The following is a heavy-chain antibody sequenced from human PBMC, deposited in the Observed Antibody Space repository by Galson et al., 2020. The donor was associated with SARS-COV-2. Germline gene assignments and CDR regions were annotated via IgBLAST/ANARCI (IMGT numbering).Heavy chain of an antibody. Sequence: GGSLRLSCAASGFTFSSHWMSWVRQAPGKGLEWVANIKQDGSDKYYVDSVKGRFTISRDNAKNSLYLQMNSLRAEDTAVYYCARDHDYASENYYTLLTGVFDIWGQGTMVTVSS. V-gene: IGHV3-7*03. D-gene: IGHD3-10*01. CDR1: GFTFSSHW. CDR3: ARDHDYASENYYTLLTGVFDI. J-gene: IGHJ3*02. CDR2: IKQDGSDK.